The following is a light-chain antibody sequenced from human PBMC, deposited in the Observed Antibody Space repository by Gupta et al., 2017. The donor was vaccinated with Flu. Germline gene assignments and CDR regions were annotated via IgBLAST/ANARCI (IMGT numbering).Light chain of an antibody. CDR3: QQAYGIPSS. Sequence: IPMTQSPSSLSASVGDRVTLTCRASQGVLTYVNWYQQRPGKPPKLLVSDATRLHVGVPSRFSGSGSGTDFTLTIDNLHPDDFATYFCQQAYGIPSSFGHGTRVEI. CDR1: QGVLTY. V-gene: IGKV1-39*01. J-gene: IGKJ1*01. CDR2: DAT.